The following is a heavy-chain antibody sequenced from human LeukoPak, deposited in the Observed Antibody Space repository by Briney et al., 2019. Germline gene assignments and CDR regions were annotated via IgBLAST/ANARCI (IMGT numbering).Heavy chain of an antibody. CDR2: ISNSGNII. D-gene: IGHD2-8*01. Sequence: GGSLRLSCAASGLTLSDYYMTWIRQAPGKGLEWVAYISNSGNIIYYVDSVKGRFTISRDNAKNSLYLQMNSLRAEDTAVYYCARGSHPPTNWGQGTLVTVSS. J-gene: IGHJ4*02. CDR3: ARGSHPPTN. CDR1: GLTLSDYY. V-gene: IGHV3-11*04.